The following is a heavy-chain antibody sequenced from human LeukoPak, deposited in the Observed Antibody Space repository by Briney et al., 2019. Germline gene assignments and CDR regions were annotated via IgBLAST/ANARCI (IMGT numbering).Heavy chain of an antibody. V-gene: IGHV4-4*07. CDR3: ARDAYSSSSYGFDMDV. CDR2: IYTSGST. Sequence: SETLSLTCTVSGGSISSYYWSWIRQPAGKGLEWIGRIYTSGSTSYNPSLKSRVTMSVDTSKNQFSLKLSSVTAADTAVYYCARDAYSSSSYGFDMDVWGKGTTVTVSS. D-gene: IGHD6-6*01. CDR1: GGSISSYY. J-gene: IGHJ6*03.